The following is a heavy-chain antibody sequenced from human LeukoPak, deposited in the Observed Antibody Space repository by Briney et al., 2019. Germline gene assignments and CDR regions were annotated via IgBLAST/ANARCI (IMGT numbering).Heavy chain of an antibody. V-gene: IGHV4-30-4*08. J-gene: IGHJ4*02. CDR2: IYYSGST. CDR3: ASLYCSSTSCYVVDY. CDR1: GGSISSGDYY. Sequence: SETLSLTCTVSGGSISSGDYYWSWIRQPPGKGLEWIRYIYYSGSTYYNPSLKSRVTISVDTSKNQFSLKLSSVTAADTAVYYCASLYCSSTSCYVVDYWGQGTLVTVSS. D-gene: IGHD2-2*01.